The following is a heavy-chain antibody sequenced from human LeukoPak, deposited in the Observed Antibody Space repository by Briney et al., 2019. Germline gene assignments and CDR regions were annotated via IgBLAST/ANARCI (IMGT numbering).Heavy chain of an antibody. D-gene: IGHD3-3*01. CDR2: ISSSSSYI. V-gene: IGHV3-21*01. CDR3: AREVGYDFWSGYYLGDY. CDR1: GFTFSSYS. Sequence: GGSLRLSCAASGFTFSSYSMNWVRQAPGKGLEWVSSISSSSSYIYYADSVKGRFTISRDNAKNSLYLQMNSLRAEDTAVYYCAREVGYDFWSGYYLGDYWGQGTLVTVSS. J-gene: IGHJ4*02.